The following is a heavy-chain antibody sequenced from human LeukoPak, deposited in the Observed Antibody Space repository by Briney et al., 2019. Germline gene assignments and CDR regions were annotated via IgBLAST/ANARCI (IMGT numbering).Heavy chain of an antibody. D-gene: IGHD3-16*01. CDR1: GFTFSSYS. Sequence: PGGSLRLSCAASGFTFSSYSMNWVRQAPGKGLEWVSSISSSSSYIYYADSVKGRFTISRDNAKNSLYLQMNSLRAEDTAVYYCAREYYDYVWGSRSDWFDPWGQGTLVTVSS. J-gene: IGHJ5*02. CDR2: ISSSSSYI. V-gene: IGHV3-21*01. CDR3: AREYYDYVWGSRSDWFDP.